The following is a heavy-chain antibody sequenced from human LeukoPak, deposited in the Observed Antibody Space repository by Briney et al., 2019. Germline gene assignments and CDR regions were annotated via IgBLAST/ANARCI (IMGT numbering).Heavy chain of an antibody. CDR2: IIPIFGTA. V-gene: IGHV1-69*13. Sequence: ASVKVSCEASGGTFSSYAISWVRQAPGQGLEWMGGIIPIFGTANYAQKFQGRVTITADESTSTAYMELSSLRSEDTAVYYCAREDDFWSGYTPSYGMDVWGQGTTVTVSS. CDR1: GGTFSSYA. D-gene: IGHD3-3*01. CDR3: AREDDFWSGYTPSYGMDV. J-gene: IGHJ6*02.